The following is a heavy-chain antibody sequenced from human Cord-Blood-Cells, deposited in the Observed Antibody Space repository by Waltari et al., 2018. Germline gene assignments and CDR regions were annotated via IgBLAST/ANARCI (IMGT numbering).Heavy chain of an antibody. Sequence: EVQLVESGGGLVQPGGSLSLSCAASGFTFSSYEMNWVRQAPGKGLEWVSYISSSGSTIYYADSVKGRFTISRDNAQKALYLQMSSLRAEDTAVYYCAGSSGSYYGCWFDPWGQGTLVTVSS. V-gene: IGHV3-48*03. D-gene: IGHD1-26*01. CDR1: GFTFSSYE. CDR2: ISSSGSTI. J-gene: IGHJ5*02. CDR3: AGSSGSYYGCWFDP.